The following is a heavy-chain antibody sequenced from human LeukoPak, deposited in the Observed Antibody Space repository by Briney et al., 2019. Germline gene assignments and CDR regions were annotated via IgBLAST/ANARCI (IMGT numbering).Heavy chain of an antibody. V-gene: IGHV5-51*01. CDR2: IYPVDADT. CDR3: ARRRGDSSSHVDY. D-gene: IGHD6-6*01. J-gene: IGHJ4*02. Sequence: GESLKISCRGSGYSFTTYWIGWVRQIPGKGLEWRGIIYPVDADTRYSPSFQGQVNIPAHKSITTPYRHCSSRAASDTAMYYCARRRGDSSSHVDYWGQGTLVSVS. CDR1: GYSFTTYW.